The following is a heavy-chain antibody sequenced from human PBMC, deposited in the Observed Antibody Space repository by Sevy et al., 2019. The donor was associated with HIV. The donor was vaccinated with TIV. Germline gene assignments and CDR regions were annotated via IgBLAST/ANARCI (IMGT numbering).Heavy chain of an antibody. V-gene: IGHV3-21*06. Sequence: GGSLRLSCAASQFTFRDYTMNWVRQTPGKGLEWISYISSGSSYIRYADSVKGRFTISRDNAENSLYLQMNSLRAEDTGVYFCARDRDYYGSGTYDYWGQGTLVTVSS. D-gene: IGHD3-10*01. CDR1: QFTFRDYT. J-gene: IGHJ4*02. CDR3: ARDRDYYGSGTYDY. CDR2: ISSGSSYI.